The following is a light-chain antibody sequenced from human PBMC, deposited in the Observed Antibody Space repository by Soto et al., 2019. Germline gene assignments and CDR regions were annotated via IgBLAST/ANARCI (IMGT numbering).Light chain of an antibody. CDR3: QQYGSSPYT. J-gene: IGKJ2*01. V-gene: IGKV3-20*01. CDR1: QSVSRSY. Sequence: EIVLTQSRGTLSLSPGERASLSCRASQSVSRSYLAWYQQNPGQPPSLLIYATSSRATGIPDRFSGSGSGTDVTLTISRLEPEDFAVYYGQQYGSSPYTFGQGTKLEIK. CDR2: ATS.